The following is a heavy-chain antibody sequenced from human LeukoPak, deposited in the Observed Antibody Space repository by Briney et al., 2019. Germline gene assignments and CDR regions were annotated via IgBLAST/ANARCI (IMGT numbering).Heavy chain of an antibody. V-gene: IGHV1-24*01. CDR1: GGTFSSYV. CDR3: ATDIAAAGTRGRGKFDY. J-gene: IGHJ4*02. CDR2: FDPEDGET. Sequence: ASVKVSCKASGGTFSSYVITWVRQAPGQGLEWMGGFDPEDGETIYAQKFQGRVTMTEDTSTDTAYMELSSLRSEDTAVYYCATDIAAAGTRGRGKFDYWGQGTLVTVSS. D-gene: IGHD6-13*01.